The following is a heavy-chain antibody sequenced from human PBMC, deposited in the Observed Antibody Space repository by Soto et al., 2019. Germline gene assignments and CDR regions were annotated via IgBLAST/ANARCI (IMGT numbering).Heavy chain of an antibody. CDR2: IYHGGTT. CDR3: AGDWGPYWFDP. V-gene: IGHV4-61*01. CDR1: GDSLSGGTKY. D-gene: IGHD3-16*01. J-gene: IGHJ5*02. Sequence: SETLSLTCTVSGDSLSGGTKYWNWVRQPPGKDLEWIGYIYHGGTTKYNPSLKSRVTISQDTSKNQFSLEIHSVVPSDTAVYYCAGDWGPYWFDPWGQGILVTVSS.